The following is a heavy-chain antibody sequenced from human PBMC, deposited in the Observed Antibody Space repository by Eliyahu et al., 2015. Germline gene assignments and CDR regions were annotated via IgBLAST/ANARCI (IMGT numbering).Heavy chain of an antibody. J-gene: IGHJ5*01. Sequence: QVQLVQSGAEVKKSXASXKFXCKAXRXTFTDYYIXWVRQAPGQGLEWMGWINPNSGDTKYAQKFQGRVTMTRDTSINTAYMELNRLTSDDTAFYYCAKDGLYSNTWFDSWGQGTLVTVSP. D-gene: IGHD1-26*01. CDR2: INPNSGDT. CDR3: AKDGLYSNTWFDS. CDR1: RXTFTDYY. V-gene: IGHV1-2*02.